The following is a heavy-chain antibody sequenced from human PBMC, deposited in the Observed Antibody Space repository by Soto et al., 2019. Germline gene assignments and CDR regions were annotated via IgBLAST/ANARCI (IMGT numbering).Heavy chain of an antibody. Sequence: GGSLRLSCAASGFTFSSYAMSWVRQAPGKGLEWVSAISGSGGSTYYADSVKGRFTISRDNSKNTLYLQMNSLRAGDTAVYYCAKGVRKFITMIVVVYFDYWGQGTLVTVSS. CDR3: AKGVRKFITMIVVVYFDY. CDR2: ISGSGGST. J-gene: IGHJ4*02. V-gene: IGHV3-23*01. D-gene: IGHD3-22*01. CDR1: GFTFSSYA.